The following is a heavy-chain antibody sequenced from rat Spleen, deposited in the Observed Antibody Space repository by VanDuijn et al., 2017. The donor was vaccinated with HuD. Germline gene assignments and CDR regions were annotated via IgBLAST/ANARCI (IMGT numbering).Heavy chain of an antibody. J-gene: IGHJ2*01. CDR1: GFTFSNYG. V-gene: IGHV5-19*01. Sequence: EVQLVESGGGLVQPGRSLKLSCEASGFTFSNYGMHWIRQAPTKGLEWVASISPSGAISNYRDSVKGRFTISRDNAKSTFYLQMDSLRSEDTATYYCTTGVYWGQGVVVTVSS. CDR2: ISPSGAIS. CDR3: TTGVY.